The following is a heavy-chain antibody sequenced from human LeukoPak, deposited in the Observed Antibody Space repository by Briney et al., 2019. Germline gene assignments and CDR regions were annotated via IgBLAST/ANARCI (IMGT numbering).Heavy chain of an antibody. CDR1: GGTFSSYA. CDR3: ASLSHSGFNAFDI. D-gene: IGHD3-22*01. CDR2: IIPIFGTA. Sequence: ASVTVSCKASGGTFSSYAISWVRQAPGQGLEWMGGIIPIFGTANYAQKFQGRVTITTDESTSTAYMELSSLRSEDTAVYYCASLSHSGFNAFDIWGQGTMVTVSS. V-gene: IGHV1-69*05. J-gene: IGHJ3*02.